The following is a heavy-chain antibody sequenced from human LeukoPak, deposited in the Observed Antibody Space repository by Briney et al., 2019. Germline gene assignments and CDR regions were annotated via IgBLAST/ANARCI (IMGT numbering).Heavy chain of an antibody. D-gene: IGHD6-19*01. CDR3: ASSLSSGWGPVDDY. J-gene: IGHJ4*02. CDR2: INPGGSNR. CDR1: GFTFSSYE. V-gene: IGHV3-48*03. Sequence: GGSLRLSCVASGFTFSSYEMNWVRKAPGKGLEWVSYINPGGSNRFYAGSVRGRFTISRDDAKKSVYLQMNSLRAEDTAVYYCASSLSSGWGPVDDYWGQGIMVTVSS.